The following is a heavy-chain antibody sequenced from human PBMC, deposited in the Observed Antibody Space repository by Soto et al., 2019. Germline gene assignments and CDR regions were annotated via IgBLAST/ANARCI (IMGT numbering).Heavy chain of an antibody. V-gene: IGHV3-7*01. CDR3: ATAGVGITTGDFHY. Sequence: SGGSLRLSCAASGISFSNYWMTWVRQAPGKGLEWVANVKQDGSGKYYVDSVTGRFTISRDNAKNSLYLQMNSLRAEDTALYYCATAGVGITTGDFHYWGQGALVTVSS. J-gene: IGHJ4*02. CDR1: GISFSNYW. D-gene: IGHD1-26*01. CDR2: VKQDGSGK.